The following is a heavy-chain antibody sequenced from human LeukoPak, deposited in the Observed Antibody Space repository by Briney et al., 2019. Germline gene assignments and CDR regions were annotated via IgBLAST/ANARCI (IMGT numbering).Heavy chain of an antibody. CDR1: GGSISSYY. J-gene: IGHJ5*02. CDR3: ARRVVIGFCWFGP. CDR2: IYYSGST. D-gene: IGHD3-22*01. Sequence: SETLSLTCTVSGGSISSYYWSWIRQPPGKGLEWIGYIYYSGSTNYNPSLKSRVTISVDTSKNQFSLKLGSVTAADTAVYYCARRVVIGFCWFGPWGQGTLVTVSS. V-gene: IGHV4-59*08.